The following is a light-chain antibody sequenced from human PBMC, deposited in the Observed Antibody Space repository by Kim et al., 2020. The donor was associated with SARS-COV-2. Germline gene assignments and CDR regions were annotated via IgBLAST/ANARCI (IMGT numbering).Light chain of an antibody. CDR2: DAS. J-gene: IGKJ4*01. V-gene: IGKV3-11*01. Sequence: SWSPGERATRSCRASQSVSSYLAWYQQKPGQAPRLLIYDASNRATGIPARFSGSGSGTDFTLTISSLEPEDFAVYYCQQRSNWLTFGGGTKVDIK. CDR3: QQRSNWLT. CDR1: QSVSSY.